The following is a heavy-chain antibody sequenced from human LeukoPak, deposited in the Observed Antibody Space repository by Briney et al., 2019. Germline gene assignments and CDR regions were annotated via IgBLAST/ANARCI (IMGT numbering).Heavy chain of an antibody. CDR2: ISSSGSTI. D-gene: IGHD2-2*01. CDR3: ARVGDCSSTSCYVEDYYYYGMDV. Sequence: GGSLRLSCAASGFTFSDYYMSWIRQAPGKGLEWVSYISSSGSTIYYADSVKGRFTISRDNAKNSLYLQMNSLRAEDTAVYYCARVGDCSSTSCYVEDYYYYGMDVWGQGTTVTVSS. J-gene: IGHJ6*02. CDR1: GFTFSDYY. V-gene: IGHV3-11*01.